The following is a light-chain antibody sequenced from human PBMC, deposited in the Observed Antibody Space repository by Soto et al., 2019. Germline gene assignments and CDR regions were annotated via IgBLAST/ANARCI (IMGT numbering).Light chain of an antibody. Sequence: EIVLTQSPGTLSLSPGERATLSCRASQSVSSSYLAWYQQKPGQAPRLLIYGASSRATGIPDRFSGSGSGTEFTLSISSLQSEHVAVYYCQQYNSWPLTFGGGTKVEIK. CDR3: QQYNSWPLT. J-gene: IGKJ4*01. CDR1: QSVSSSY. V-gene: IGKV3-20*01. CDR2: GAS.